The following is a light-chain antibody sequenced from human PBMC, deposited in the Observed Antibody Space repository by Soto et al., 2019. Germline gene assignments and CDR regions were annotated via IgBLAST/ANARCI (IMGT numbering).Light chain of an antibody. V-gene: IGKV1-27*01. CDR3: QKYNSAPWT. CDR2: AAS. J-gene: IGKJ1*01. CDR1: QGISNY. Sequence: DIQMTQSPSSLSASVGDRVTITCLASQGISNYLAWYQQKPGKVPKLLIYAASTLQSGVPSRFSGSASGTDFTLTISSLQPEDVATYYCQKYNSAPWTFGQGTKVEIK.